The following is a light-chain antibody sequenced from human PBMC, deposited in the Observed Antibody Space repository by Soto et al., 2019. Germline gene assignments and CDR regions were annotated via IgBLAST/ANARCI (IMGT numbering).Light chain of an antibody. V-gene: IGKV3-20*01. Sequence: EIVLTQSPATLSLSPGERASLSCRASQSVTNSYLAWYQQKPGQAPRLLIYGASSRATGIPDRFSGSGSGTDFTLTISRLEPEDLAVYYCQQYGNSPRTFGQGTKLVIK. CDR2: GAS. J-gene: IGKJ2*01. CDR3: QQYGNSPRT. CDR1: QSVTNSY.